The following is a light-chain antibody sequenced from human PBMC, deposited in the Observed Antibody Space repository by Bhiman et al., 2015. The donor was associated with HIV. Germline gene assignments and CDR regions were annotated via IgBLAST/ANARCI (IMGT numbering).Light chain of an antibody. CDR1: NIGSKN. CDR3: QTWDSTTENGYV. CDR2: FDS. J-gene: IGLJ1*01. Sequence: GPGQTARITCGGNNIGSKNVHWYQQKPGQAPVLVISFDSDRPSGIPERFSGSTSENTATLTISRVGAGDEADYYCQTWDSTTENGYVFGTGTTLTVL. V-gene: IGLV3-21*04.